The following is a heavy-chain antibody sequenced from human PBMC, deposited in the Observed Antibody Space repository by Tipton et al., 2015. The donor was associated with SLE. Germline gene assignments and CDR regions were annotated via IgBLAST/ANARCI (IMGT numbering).Heavy chain of an antibody. D-gene: IGHD7-27*01. Sequence: TLSLTCTVSGGSITSSSYFWGWIRQSPGKGLEWIGNINTGGGTYRNPSLMSRVTISVDTSKTQFFLIVTSVTAADTAVYFCARGPNWGLDDAFDIWGQGTMVSVSS. CDR1: GGSITSSSYF. CDR3: ARGPNWGLDDAFDI. V-gene: IGHV4-39*07. J-gene: IGHJ3*02. CDR2: INTGGGT.